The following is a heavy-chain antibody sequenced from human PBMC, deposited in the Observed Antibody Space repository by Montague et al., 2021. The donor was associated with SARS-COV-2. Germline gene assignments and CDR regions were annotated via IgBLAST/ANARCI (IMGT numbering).Heavy chain of an antibody. CDR2: TNYRSKWTS. Sequence: CAISRDSVWSNTAAWNWIRQSPSGGLGWLGRTNYRSKWTSDYATSVEGRISIDPDTSKNQFFLHLRSVTPEDTGVYYCVRDTGSAQAGFDAWGQGTLVTVCS. CDR1: RDSVWSNTAA. D-gene: IGHD4-17*01. V-gene: IGHV6-1*01. CDR3: VRDTGSAQAGFDA. J-gene: IGHJ4*02.